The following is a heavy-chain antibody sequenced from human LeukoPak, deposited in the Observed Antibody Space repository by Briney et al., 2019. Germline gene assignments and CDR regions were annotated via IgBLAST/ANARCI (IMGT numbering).Heavy chain of an antibody. CDR2: IYYSGST. D-gene: IGHD3-22*01. V-gene: IGHV4-30-4*01. CDR1: GGSISSGDYY. J-gene: IGHJ4*02. CDR3: ARVAYSDSSGYFFDY. Sequence: SETLSLTCTVSGGSISSGDYYWSWIRQPPGKGLEWIGYIYYSGSTYYNPSLKSRVTISVDTSKNQFSLKLSSVTAADTAVYCCARVAYSDSSGYFFDYWGQGTLVTVSS.